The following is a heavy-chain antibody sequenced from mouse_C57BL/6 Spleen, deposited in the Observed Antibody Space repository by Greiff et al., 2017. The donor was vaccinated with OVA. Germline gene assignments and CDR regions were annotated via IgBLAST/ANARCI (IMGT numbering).Heavy chain of an antibody. J-gene: IGHJ2*01. Sequence: QVQLQQPGAELVMPGASVKLSCKASGYTFTSYWMHWVKQRPGQGLEWIGEIDPSDSYTNYNQKFKGKSTLTVDKSSSTAYMQLSSLTSEDSAVYYCARWGYDSDYWGQGTTLTVSS. V-gene: IGHV1-69*01. CDR2: IDPSDSYT. CDR1: GYTFTSYW. CDR3: ARWGYDSDY. D-gene: IGHD2-2*01.